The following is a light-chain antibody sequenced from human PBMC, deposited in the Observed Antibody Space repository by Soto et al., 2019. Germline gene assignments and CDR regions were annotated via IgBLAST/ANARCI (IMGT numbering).Light chain of an antibody. CDR1: QSLSSSY. CDR2: AAS. Sequence: DIVLTQFPGTLSLSPGERATLSYRPSQSLSSSYLVWYQQKPGQAPRLLIYAASRRATGIPDRFSGSGSATEYTLTISRLEPEDSAVYYCQQQGTFGQGTKLEIK. V-gene: IGKV3-20*01. CDR3: QQQGT. J-gene: IGKJ2*01.